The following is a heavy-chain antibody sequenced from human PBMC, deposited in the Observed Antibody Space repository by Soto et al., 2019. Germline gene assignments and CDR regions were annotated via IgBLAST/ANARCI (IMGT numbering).Heavy chain of an antibody. CDR3: AKSYSSGLYGMDV. J-gene: IGHJ6*02. V-gene: IGHV3-9*01. CDR2: INWNSDNI. D-gene: IGHD6-25*01. CDR1: GXTFNDYS. Sequence: SLRLSCAASGXTFNDYSMHWVRQAPGKGLEWVSGINWNSDNIGYADFVKGLFTISRDKAKNSLYLQMNSLRVEDTALYYFAKSYSSGLYGMDVWGQGTTGTVS.